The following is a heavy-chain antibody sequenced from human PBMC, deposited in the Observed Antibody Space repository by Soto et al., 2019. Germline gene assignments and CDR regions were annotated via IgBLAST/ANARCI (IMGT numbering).Heavy chain of an antibody. J-gene: IGHJ6*02. V-gene: IGHV1-58*01. CDR1: GFTFTNSA. CDR2: IVVGSGNT. Sequence: QMQLVQSGPEVKKPGTSVKVSCKASGFTFTNSAVQWVRQARGQRLEWIGWIVVGSGNTIYAQKFQQRDTITRGKFTSTTCMEVSSLRSEDRAVYYWETLGVGGRLYYNGMDVWGLGTTITASS. D-gene: IGHD6-19*01. CDR3: ETLGVGGRLYYNGMDV.